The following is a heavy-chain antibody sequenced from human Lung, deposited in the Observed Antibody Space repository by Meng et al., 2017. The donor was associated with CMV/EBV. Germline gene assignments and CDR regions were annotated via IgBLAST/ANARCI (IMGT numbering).Heavy chain of an antibody. CDR3: VREGYSVGLGDLDY. D-gene: IGHD1-26*01. V-gene: IGHV3-30-3*01. CDR2: MSYDGSSK. Sequence: SXKISXAASGFTFSSYAMHWVRQAPGKGLEWVAIMSYDGSSKLYAGSVKGRFTISRDNSRNTLYLQMNSLRRDDTAVYYCVREGYSVGLGDLDYWGQGTXVTVSS. CDR1: GFTFSSYA. J-gene: IGHJ4*02.